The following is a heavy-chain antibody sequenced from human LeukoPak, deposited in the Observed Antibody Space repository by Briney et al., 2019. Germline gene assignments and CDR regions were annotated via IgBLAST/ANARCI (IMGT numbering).Heavy chain of an antibody. Sequence: GGSVSLLRGSCGFPFRIYSMKGAPDAPGKGRVDVSYNSSSNSYKYYEDTVKGRFTISRDNAKNSLYLQMTSLRAEDTAVYYCARDERYYDSSGYHHWGQGTLVTVSS. J-gene: IGHJ5*02. D-gene: IGHD3-22*01. CDR2: NSSSNSYK. CDR1: GFPFRIYS. V-gene: IGHV3-21*05. CDR3: ARDERYYDSSGYHH.